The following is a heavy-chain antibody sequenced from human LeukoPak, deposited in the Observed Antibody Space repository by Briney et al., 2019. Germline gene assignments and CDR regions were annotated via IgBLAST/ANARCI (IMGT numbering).Heavy chain of an antibody. V-gene: IGHV4-59*01. Sequence: SETLSLTCTVSDGSISSYYWSWIRQPPGKGLEWIGYIYYSGSTSYNPSLKSRVTISVDTSKNQFSLKLSSVTAADTAVYYCARAEGRSDYFDYWGQGTLVTVSS. J-gene: IGHJ4*02. CDR2: IYYSGST. CDR1: DGSISSYY. CDR3: ARAEGRSDYFDY.